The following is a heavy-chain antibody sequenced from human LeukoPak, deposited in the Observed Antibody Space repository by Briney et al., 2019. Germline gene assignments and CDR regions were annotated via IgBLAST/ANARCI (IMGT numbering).Heavy chain of an antibody. D-gene: IGHD2-15*01. Sequence: GGSLRLSCAASGFTFSSYAMHWVRQAPGKGLEWVAVLSYDGGIKYYADSVKGPFTFSRDNSKNTLSLQMNSLRAEHTALYYCARSRYCSGGTCYSNYYYYYMDVWGKGTSVTVSS. CDR1: GFTFSSYA. J-gene: IGHJ6*03. CDR2: LSYDGGIK. CDR3: ARSRYCSGGTCYSNYYYYYMDV. V-gene: IGHV3-30*04.